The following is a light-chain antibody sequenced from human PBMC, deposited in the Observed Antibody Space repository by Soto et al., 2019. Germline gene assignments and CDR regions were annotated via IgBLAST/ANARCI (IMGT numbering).Light chain of an antibody. V-gene: IGLV4-69*01. CDR2: LNSDGSH. CDR1: SGHSSYA. CDR3: QTWGTGVGV. Sequence: QLVLTQSPSASASLGASVKLTCTLSSGHSSYAIAWHQQQPEKGPRYLMKLNSDGSHSKGDGIPDRFSGSSSGAEHYLTISGLQSEDEADYYCQTWGTGVGVFGGGTKVTVL. J-gene: IGLJ2*01.